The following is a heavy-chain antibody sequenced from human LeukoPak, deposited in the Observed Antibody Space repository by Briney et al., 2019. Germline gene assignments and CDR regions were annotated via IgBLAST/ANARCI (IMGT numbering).Heavy chain of an antibody. CDR1: GFTFNTHA. D-gene: IGHD5-18*01. Sequence: GGSLRHSCAASGFTFNTHAMGWVRQAPGKGLEWVSGISGSGSRTFYADSVKGRFTISRDNSKNTLFLQVNSLRAEDTALYYCAKEPVGYRNAYGPFDNWGQGTLVTVSS. CDR2: ISGSGSRT. V-gene: IGHV3-23*01. J-gene: IGHJ4*02. CDR3: AKEPVGYRNAYGPFDN.